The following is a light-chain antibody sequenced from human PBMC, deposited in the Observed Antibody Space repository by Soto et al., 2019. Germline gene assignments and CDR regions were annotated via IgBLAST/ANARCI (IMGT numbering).Light chain of an antibody. CDR3: QQFNTWPRT. V-gene: IGKV3-15*01. J-gene: IGKJ1*01. CDR2: GAS. Sequence: IVMTQSPATVSASPGERVTLSCRASQSVSGNVAWYQQKPGQPPRLLVYGASTTATDIPARFFGSGSETEFTLTITRLQSDDFGTYYCQQFNTWPRTFGQGTKVEIK. CDR1: QSVSGN.